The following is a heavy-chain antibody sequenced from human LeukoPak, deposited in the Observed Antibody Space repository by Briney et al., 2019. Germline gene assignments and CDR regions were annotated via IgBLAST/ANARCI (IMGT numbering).Heavy chain of an antibody. D-gene: IGHD1-14*01. J-gene: IGHJ6*03. Sequence: GGSLRLSCAASGFTFSSYAMHRVRQAPGKGLEWVAVISYDGSNKYYADSVKGRFTISRDNSKNTLYLQMNSLRAEDTAVYYCARDNHYYIDVWGKGTTVTVSS. CDR1: GFTFSSYA. CDR2: ISYDGSNK. V-gene: IGHV3-30*04. CDR3: ARDNHYYIDV.